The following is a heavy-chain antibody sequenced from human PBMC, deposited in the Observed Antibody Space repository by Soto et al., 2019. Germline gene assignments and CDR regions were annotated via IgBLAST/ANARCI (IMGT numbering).Heavy chain of an antibody. V-gene: IGHV3-11*06. J-gene: IGHJ4*02. CDR3: ASSLGLAAAVGLDN. Sequence: QVQLVESGGDLVKPGGSLRLSCAASGFMFSDYYMSWLRQAPGKGLEWVSFISGSGGHTHYADSAKGRFIISRDSAQNSVSLQMNSLRAEDTGVYYCASSLGLAAAVGLDNWGQGALVTVSS. D-gene: IGHD6-13*01. CDR1: GFMFSDYY. CDR2: ISGSGGHT.